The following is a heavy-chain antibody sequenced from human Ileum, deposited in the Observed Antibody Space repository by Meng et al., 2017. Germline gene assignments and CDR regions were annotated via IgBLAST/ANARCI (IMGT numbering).Heavy chain of an antibody. Sequence: GESLKISCAASGFTFSSYWKHWVRLPPGKGLVWVSRIKSDGSTRSYSDSVKDRFTIFRDNAKNTLYLQMNSLRGEDTAVYYCARGPQSSGYYYGDYWGQGILVTVSS. V-gene: IGHV3-74*01. J-gene: IGHJ4*02. CDR2: IKSDGSTR. CDR1: GFTFSSYW. D-gene: IGHD3-22*01. CDR3: ARGPQSSGYYYGDY.